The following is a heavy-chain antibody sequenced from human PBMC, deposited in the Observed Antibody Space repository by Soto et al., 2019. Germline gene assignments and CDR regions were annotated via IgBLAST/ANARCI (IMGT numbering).Heavy chain of an antibody. V-gene: IGHV3-21*01. CDR3: ARGRVAAGTDSVQYYGMAV. Sequence: EVQLVESGGGLVKPGGSLRLSCAASGFTFSSYSMNWVRQAPGKGLEWVSSISSSSSYIYYADSVKGRFTISRDNAKNSLYQQMNSLRAEDTGVYYCARGRVAAGTDSVQYYGMAVWGQGTTVTVSS. D-gene: IGHD6-13*01. CDR1: GFTFSSYS. J-gene: IGHJ6*02. CDR2: ISSSSSYI.